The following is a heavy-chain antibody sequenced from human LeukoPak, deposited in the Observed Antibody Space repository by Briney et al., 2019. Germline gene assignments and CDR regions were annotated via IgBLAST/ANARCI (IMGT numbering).Heavy chain of an antibody. V-gene: IGHV3-23*01. CDR1: GFPFSNYA. J-gene: IGHJ4*02. Sequence: GGSLRLSCAASGFPFSNYAMSWVRQPPGKGLEWVSAISGSGGSTYYADSVKGRFTISRDNSKNTLYLQMNSLRAEDTAVYYCARDLGYCTNGACHTRFDYWGQGTLVTVSS. CDR2: ISGSGGST. D-gene: IGHD2-8*01. CDR3: ARDLGYCTNGACHTRFDY.